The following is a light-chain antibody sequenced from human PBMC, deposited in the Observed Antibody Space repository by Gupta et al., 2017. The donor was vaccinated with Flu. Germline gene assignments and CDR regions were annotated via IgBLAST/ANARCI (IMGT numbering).Light chain of an antibody. CDR3: CAWAGGDWV. CDR1: SSDVGGNDY. Sequence: QSALTQPRSVSGSPGQSVTISCTGTSSDVGGNDYVSWYQQNPGNAPKIMMYDVRRRPAGAPDRFFCSKSGNTAALTIAGRQAEDEDDYDCCAWAGGDWVFGGGTKLTVL. J-gene: IGLJ3*02. V-gene: IGLV2-11*01. CDR2: DVR.